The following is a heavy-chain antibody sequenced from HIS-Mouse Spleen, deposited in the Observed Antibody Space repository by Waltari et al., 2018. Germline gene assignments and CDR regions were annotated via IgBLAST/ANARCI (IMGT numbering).Heavy chain of an antibody. CDR2: GNPNSGNT. CDR3: ARGHDYSNYFDY. CDR1: GYPFTSSD. D-gene: IGHD4-4*01. V-gene: IGHV1-8*01. J-gene: IGHJ4*02. Sequence: QVQLVQSGAEVKKPGASVKVSCKASGYPFTSSDINRVRQATGQGLEWMGWGNPNSGNTGYAQKFQGRVTMTRNTSISTAYMELSSLRSEDTAVYYCARGHDYSNYFDYWGQGTLVTVSS.